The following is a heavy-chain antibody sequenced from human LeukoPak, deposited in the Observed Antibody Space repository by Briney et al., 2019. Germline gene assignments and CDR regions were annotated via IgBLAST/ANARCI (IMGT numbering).Heavy chain of an antibody. J-gene: IGHJ4*02. V-gene: IGHV1-69*05. CDR1: GGTFSSYA. CDR2: IIPIFGTA. D-gene: IGHD6-13*01. CDR3: ARGEIGYSSSWYTDY. Sequence: GASVKVSCKASGGTFSSYAISWVRQAPGQGLEWMGGIIPIFGTANYAQKFQGRVTITTDESTSTAYMELSSLRSEDTAVYYCARGEIGYSSSWYTDYWGQGILVTVSS.